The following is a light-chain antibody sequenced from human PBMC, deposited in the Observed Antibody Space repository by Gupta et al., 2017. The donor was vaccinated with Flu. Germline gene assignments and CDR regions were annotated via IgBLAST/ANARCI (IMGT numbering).Light chain of an antibody. CDR1: SSDVGSYNL. CDR2: EVS. J-gene: IGLJ2*01. V-gene: IGLV2-23*02. CDR3: CSYAGSSTVV. Sequence: TSSDVGSYNLVSWYQQHPGKAPKLMIYEVSKRPSGVSNRFSGSKSVNTASLTISGLQAEDEADYYCCSYAGSSTVVFGGGTKLTVL.